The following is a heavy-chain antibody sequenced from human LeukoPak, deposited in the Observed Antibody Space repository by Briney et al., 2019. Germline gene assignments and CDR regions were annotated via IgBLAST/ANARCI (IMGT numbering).Heavy chain of an antibody. D-gene: IGHD3-9*01. Sequence: GGSLRLSCAASGFTFSSYWMSWVRQAPGKGLEWVANIKQDGSEKYYVDSVKGRFTISRDNAKNSLYLQMNSLRAEDTAVYYCARQWVDYDILTGLTYYGMDVWGQGTTVTVSS. V-gene: IGHV3-7*01. CDR1: GFTFSSYW. CDR3: ARQWVDYDILTGLTYYGMDV. J-gene: IGHJ6*02. CDR2: IKQDGSEK.